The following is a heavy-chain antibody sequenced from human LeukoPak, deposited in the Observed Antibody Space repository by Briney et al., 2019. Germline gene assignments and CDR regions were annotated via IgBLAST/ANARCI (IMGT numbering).Heavy chain of an antibody. CDR2: ISGAGGST. V-gene: IGHV3-43*02. J-gene: IGHJ3*02. CDR1: GLTFDHYV. CDR3: AKGPTMYAFDI. D-gene: IGHD3-3*01. Sequence: GGSLRLSCGAPGLTFDHYVMHWVRQPPGKGLEWVSLISGAGGSTYYADSVKGRLTISRDNSKNSLYLQMNSLTTEDTALYFCAKGPTMYAFDIWGQGTMVTVSS.